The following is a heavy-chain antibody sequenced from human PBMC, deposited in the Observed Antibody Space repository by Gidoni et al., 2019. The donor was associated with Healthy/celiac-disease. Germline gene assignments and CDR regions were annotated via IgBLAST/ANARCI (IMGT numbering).Heavy chain of an antibody. V-gene: IGHV3-21*01. J-gene: IGHJ4*02. D-gene: IGHD4-17*01. CDR2: ISSSSSYI. CDR3: ATYPLPHDYGVDY. CDR1: GFTFSSYS. Sequence: EVQLVESGGGLVKPGGSLRLSCAASGFTFSSYSMNWVRQAPGKGLEWVSSISSSSSYIYYADSVKGRFTISRDNAKNSLYLQMNSLRAEDTAVYYCATYPLPHDYGVDYWGQGTLVTVSS.